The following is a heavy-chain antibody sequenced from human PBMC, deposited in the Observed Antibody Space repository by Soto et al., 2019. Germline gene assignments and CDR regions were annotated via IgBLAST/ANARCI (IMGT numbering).Heavy chain of an antibody. CDR3: ARGGITIFGVVSYFDY. D-gene: IGHD3-3*01. Sequence: SETLSLTCAVYGGSFSGYYWSWIRQPPGKGLEWIGEINHSGSTNYNPSLKSRVTISVDTSKNQFSLKLSSETAADTAVYYCARGGITIFGVVSYFDYWGQGTLVTVSS. CDR1: GGSFSGYY. CDR2: INHSGST. J-gene: IGHJ4*02. V-gene: IGHV4-34*01.